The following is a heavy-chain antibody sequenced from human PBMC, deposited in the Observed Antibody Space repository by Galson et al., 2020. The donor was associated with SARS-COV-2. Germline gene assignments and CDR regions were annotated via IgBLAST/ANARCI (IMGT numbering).Heavy chain of an antibody. J-gene: IGHJ2*01. CDR2: ISDSGRA. D-gene: IGHD3-16*02. V-gene: IGHV4-59*01. CDR1: GGSISGGH. CDR3: ARAQPYDYIWGTYRPGYFDL. Sequence: SQTLSLTCTVFGGSISGGHWAWNRQPPGKGLEWIAYISDSGRATYRPAINSRLTISVDTSKNQVSLELRSVTAADTAVYSCARAQPYDYIWGTYRPGYFDLWGRGTLVTVSS.